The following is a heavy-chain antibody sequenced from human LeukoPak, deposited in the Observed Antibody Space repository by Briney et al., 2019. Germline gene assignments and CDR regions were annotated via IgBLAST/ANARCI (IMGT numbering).Heavy chain of an antibody. CDR2: IYHSGST. D-gene: IGHD3-9*01. Sequence: SETLSLTCAVSGGSISSSNWWSWVRQPPGKGLEWIGEIYHSGSTNYNPSLKSRVTISADKSKNQFSLKLSSVTAADTAVYYCARVGGYYDILTGYYTPSYFDYWGQGTLVTVSS. V-gene: IGHV4-4*02. J-gene: IGHJ4*02. CDR3: ARVGGYYDILTGYYTPSYFDY. CDR1: GGSISSSNW.